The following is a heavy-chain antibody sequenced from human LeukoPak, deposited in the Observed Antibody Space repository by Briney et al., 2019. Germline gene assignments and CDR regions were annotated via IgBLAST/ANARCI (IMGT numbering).Heavy chain of an antibody. D-gene: IGHD4-11*01. Sequence: PSETLSLTCIGSSDSVNTYYCSWIRQPPGKGLGWIGYIYHGGSTKYNPSLKSRVTISVDTSKNQFSLKLTSVTAADTAVYYCAISNTVRRPFFDPWGPGTLVTISS. V-gene: IGHV4-59*02. CDR1: SDSVNTYY. CDR3: AISNTVRRPFFDP. CDR2: IYHGGST. J-gene: IGHJ5*02.